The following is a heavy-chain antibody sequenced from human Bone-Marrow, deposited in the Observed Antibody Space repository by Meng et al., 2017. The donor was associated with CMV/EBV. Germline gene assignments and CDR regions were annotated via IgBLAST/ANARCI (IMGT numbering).Heavy chain of an antibody. D-gene: IGHD2-2*01. CDR2: IVVGSGNT. CDR3: AATVVPAANFAFDI. Sequence: SVKISCKASGFTFTSSAVQWVRQARGQRLEWIGLIVVGSGNTNYAQKFQERVTITRDMSTSTAYMELSSLRSEDTAVYYCAATVVPAANFAFDIWGQGTMVTGSS. V-gene: IGHV1-58*01. J-gene: IGHJ3*02. CDR1: GFTFTSSA.